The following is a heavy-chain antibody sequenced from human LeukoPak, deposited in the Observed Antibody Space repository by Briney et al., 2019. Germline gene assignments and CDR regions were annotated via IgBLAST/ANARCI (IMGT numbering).Heavy chain of an antibody. V-gene: IGHV3-23*01. J-gene: IGHJ2*01. Sequence: GGSLRLSCAASGFIFSTYSMNWVRQAPGKGLKWVSSISDSGDTPYYADSVKGLFTISRDNSKNTLYLQMSSLRAEDTAVYYCVQLLDDNPIRWYFGLWGRGTLVTVSS. CDR2: ISDSGDTP. D-gene: IGHD1-14*01. CDR1: GFIFSTYS. CDR3: VQLLDDNPIRWYFGL.